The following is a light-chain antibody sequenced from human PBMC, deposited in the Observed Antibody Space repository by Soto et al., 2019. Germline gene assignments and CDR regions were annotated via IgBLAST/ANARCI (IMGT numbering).Light chain of an antibody. CDR3: QQYGSSPWT. CDR1: QSVSSNY. Sequence: EIVLTQSPGTLSVSPGERATLSCRASQSVSSNYLAWYQQKPGQAPRPLIYGASSRATGIPDRFSGSGAGTDFTLTISRLESEDFAVYYCQQYGSSPWTFGQGTKVEIK. J-gene: IGKJ1*01. CDR2: GAS. V-gene: IGKV3-20*01.